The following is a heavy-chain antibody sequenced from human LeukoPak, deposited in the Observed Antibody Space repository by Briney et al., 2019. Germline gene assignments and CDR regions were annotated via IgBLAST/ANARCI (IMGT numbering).Heavy chain of an antibody. CDR2: ISAYNGNT. Sequence: ASVKVSCKASGYTFTSYGISWVRQAPGQGLEWMGWISAYNGNTNYAQKLQGRVTMTTDTSTGTAYMELRSLRSDDTAVYYCARDSGTTGEVKFDPWGQGTLVTVSS. CDR3: ARDSGTTGEVKFDP. J-gene: IGHJ5*02. V-gene: IGHV1-18*01. CDR1: GYTFTSYG. D-gene: IGHD3-10*01.